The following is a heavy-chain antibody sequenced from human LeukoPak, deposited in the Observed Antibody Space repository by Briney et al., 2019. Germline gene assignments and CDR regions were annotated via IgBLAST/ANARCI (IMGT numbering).Heavy chain of an antibody. D-gene: IGHD3-3*01. CDR1: GFIFSSYR. CDR3: AKVGSITIFGVVITNAFDI. CDR2: ISSSSTTI. V-gene: IGHV3-48*01. J-gene: IGHJ3*02. Sequence: GGSLRLSCVGSGFIFSSYRMNWVRQAPGKGLEWISYISSSSTTIYYADSVKGRFTISRDDAKNSLYLQMNSLRAEDTAVYYCAKVGSITIFGVVITNAFDIWGQGTMVTVSS.